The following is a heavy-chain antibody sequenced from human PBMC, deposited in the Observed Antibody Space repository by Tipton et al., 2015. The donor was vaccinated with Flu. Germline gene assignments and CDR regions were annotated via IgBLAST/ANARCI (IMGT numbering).Heavy chain of an antibody. D-gene: IGHD3-10*01. CDR2: ISHSGST. CDR3: SRSTYYYSSGSSDY. J-gene: IGHJ4*02. Sequence: TLSLTCAVSGYSISTGYYWGWIRQPPGKGLEWIATISHSGSTYYKPSLKSRVTISLDTFQNQFSLKVNSVTAADTAVYYCSRSTYYYSSGSSDYWGQGTLVTVSS. V-gene: IGHV4-38-2*01. CDR1: GYSISTGYY.